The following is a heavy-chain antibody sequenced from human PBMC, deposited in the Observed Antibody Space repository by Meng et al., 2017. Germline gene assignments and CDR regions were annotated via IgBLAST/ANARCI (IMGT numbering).Heavy chain of an antibody. CDR1: GFSLSTSGVG. J-gene: IGHJ4*02. CDR2: IYWDDDK. D-gene: IGHD6-13*01. V-gene: IGHV2-5*02. CDR3: AHCLYSSSCDY. Sequence: TLKESGPPLVKPPQTLPLTCTFAGFSLSTSGVGVGWLRQTPGKALEWLALIYWDDDKRYSPSLKSRLTITKDTSKNQVVLTMTNMDPVDTATYYCAHCLYSSSCDYWGQGTLVTVSS.